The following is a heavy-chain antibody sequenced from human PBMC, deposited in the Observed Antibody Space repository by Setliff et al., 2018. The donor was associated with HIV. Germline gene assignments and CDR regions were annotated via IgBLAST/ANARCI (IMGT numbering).Heavy chain of an antibody. CDR2: IGSSGTPI. Sequence: GGSLRLSCAAPGFSFSSYWMSWVRQAPGKGLEWLSYIGSSGTPIYYADSVKGRFTISRDNAKNSLYLQLNSLRAEDTAVYYCAKVAGYYYDSSGYRRMDAFDIWGQGTMVTVSS. V-gene: IGHV3-48*04. CDR1: GFSFSSYW. J-gene: IGHJ3*02. CDR3: AKVAGYYYDSSGYRRMDAFDI. D-gene: IGHD3-22*01.